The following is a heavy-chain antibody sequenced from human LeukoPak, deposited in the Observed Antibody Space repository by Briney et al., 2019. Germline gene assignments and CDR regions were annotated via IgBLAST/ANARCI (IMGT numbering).Heavy chain of an antibody. CDR3: ARGRSWGESGFDC. V-gene: IGHV6-1*01. Sequence: SQTLSLTCAISGDSVSNNRAAWHWIRQSPSRGLEWLGRTYYRSKWYNDYAVSVTSRITIRPDTSKSQFSLQLKSVTPEDTAVYYCARGRSWGESGFDCWGQGTLVTVSS. D-gene: IGHD6-13*01. CDR2: TYYRSKWYN. CDR1: GDSVSNNRAA. J-gene: IGHJ4*02.